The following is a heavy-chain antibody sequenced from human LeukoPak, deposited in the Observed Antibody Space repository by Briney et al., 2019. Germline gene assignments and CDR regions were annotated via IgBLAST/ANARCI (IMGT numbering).Heavy chain of an antibody. V-gene: IGHV1-46*01. J-gene: IGHJ6*02. CDR3: AREDVVLVDAVRYYYGMDV. CDR1: GYNFISYY. CDR2: INPSGGST. D-gene: IGHD2-8*01. Sequence: GASVKVSCKASGYNFISYYMHWVRQAPGQGLEWMGIINPSGGSTSYAQKFQDRVTMTRDTSTSTVYMELSSLKSEDTAVYYCAREDVVLVDAVRYYYGMDVWGQGTTVTVSS.